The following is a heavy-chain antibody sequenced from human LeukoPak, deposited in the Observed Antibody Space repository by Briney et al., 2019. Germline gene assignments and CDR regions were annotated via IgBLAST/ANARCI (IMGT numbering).Heavy chain of an antibody. CDR2: INQAGSEK. Sequence: PGGSRRLSCAASGFTFSSHWMSWVRQAPGKGLEWVANINQAGSEKHYVDSVKGRFTISRDTAKSSLYLQMNSLRAEDTAVYYCARDGTAAGLYFDYWGQGTLVTVSS. CDR1: GFTFSSHW. J-gene: IGHJ4*02. D-gene: IGHD6-13*01. V-gene: IGHV3-7*01. CDR3: ARDGTAAGLYFDY.